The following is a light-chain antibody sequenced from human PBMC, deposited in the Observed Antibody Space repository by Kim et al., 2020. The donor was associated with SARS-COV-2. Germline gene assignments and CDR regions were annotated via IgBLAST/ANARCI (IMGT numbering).Light chain of an antibody. V-gene: IGLV1-44*01. CDR1: SSNIGSNT. CDR2: SDN. J-gene: IGLJ3*02. Sequence: QSVLTQPPSASGTPGQRVTMSCSGSSSNIGSNTVNWYQQIPGTAPKLLIYSDNQRPSGVPDRFSGSKSGTSASLAISGLQSGDETDYYCAAWDDSLNGWVFGGGTQLTVL. CDR3: AAWDDSLNGWV.